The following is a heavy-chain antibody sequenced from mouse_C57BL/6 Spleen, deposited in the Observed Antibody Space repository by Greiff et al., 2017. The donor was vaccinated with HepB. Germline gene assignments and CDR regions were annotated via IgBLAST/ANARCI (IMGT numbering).Heavy chain of an antibody. CDR3: ARENDYDRYFDV. CDR2: IYPRSGNT. D-gene: IGHD2-4*01. CDR1: GYTFTSYG. J-gene: IGHJ1*03. V-gene: IGHV1-81*01. Sequence: QVQLQQSGAELARPGASVKLSCKASGYTFTSYGISWVKQRTGQGLEWIGEIYPRSGNTYYNEKFKGKATLTADKSSSTAYMELRSLTSEDSAVYFCARENDYDRYFDVWGTGTTVTVSS.